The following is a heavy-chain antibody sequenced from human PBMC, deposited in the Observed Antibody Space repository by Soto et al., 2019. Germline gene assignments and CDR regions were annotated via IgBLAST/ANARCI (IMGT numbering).Heavy chain of an antibody. J-gene: IGHJ6*03. V-gene: IGHV1-69*02. Sequence: QVQLVQSGAEVKKPGSSVKVSCKASGGTFSSYTISWVRQAPGQGLEWMGRIIPILGIANYVQKFQGRVTITADKSTSTAYMELSSLRSEDTAVYYCASSPYGRDYYYYYMDVWGKGTTVTVSS. CDR1: GGTFSSYT. CDR3: ASSPYGRDYYYYYMDV. CDR2: IIPILGIA. D-gene: IGHD1-26*01.